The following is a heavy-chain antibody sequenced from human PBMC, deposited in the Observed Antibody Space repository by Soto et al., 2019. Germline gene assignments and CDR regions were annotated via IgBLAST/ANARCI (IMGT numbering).Heavy chain of an antibody. V-gene: IGHV1-24*01. J-gene: IGHJ4*02. CDR3: ATRPAGYNWNDGGY. Sequence: GASVKVSCKVSGYTLTELSMHWVRQAPGKGLEWMGGFDPEDVETIYAQKFQGRVTITEDTSTDTAYMELSSLRSEDTAVYYCATRPAGYNWNDGGYWGQGTLVTVSS. D-gene: IGHD1-20*01. CDR2: FDPEDVET. CDR1: GYTLTELS.